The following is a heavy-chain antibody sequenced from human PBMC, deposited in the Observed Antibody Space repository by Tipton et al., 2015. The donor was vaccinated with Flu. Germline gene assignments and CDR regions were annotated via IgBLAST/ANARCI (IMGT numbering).Heavy chain of an antibody. Sequence: SLRLSCATSGFPFESYIMTWVRQPPGKGLEWVSSISSRSDDFYYADSVRGRFTISRDNAQNSVFLQMNSLRADDSAVYFCVRDPSGVGYWGQGTLVTVSS. V-gene: IGHV3-21*06. CDR3: VRDPSGVGY. D-gene: IGHD1-26*01. J-gene: IGHJ4*02. CDR2: ISSRSDDF. CDR1: GFPFESYI.